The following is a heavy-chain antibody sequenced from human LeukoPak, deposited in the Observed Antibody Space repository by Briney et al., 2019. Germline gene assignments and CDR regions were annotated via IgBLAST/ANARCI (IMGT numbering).Heavy chain of an antibody. D-gene: IGHD1-26*01. Sequence: PGGSLRLSCAASGFAFSTYSMNWVRQAPGKGLEWVSSISSSSTYIYYADSVKGRVTISRDNAKNSLYLQMNSLRAEDTAVYYCERVLSGCETTRCELDYWGHGTLVTVSS. J-gene: IGHJ4*01. V-gene: IGHV3-21*01. CDR3: ERVLSGCETTRCELDY. CDR2: ISSSSTYI. CDR1: GFAFSTYS.